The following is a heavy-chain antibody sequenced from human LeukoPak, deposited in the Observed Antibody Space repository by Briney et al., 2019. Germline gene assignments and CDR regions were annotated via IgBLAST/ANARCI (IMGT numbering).Heavy chain of an antibody. CDR3: ARHKSGRWLQLELDY. J-gene: IGHJ4*02. V-gene: IGHV4-39*01. CDR1: GGSISSSSYY. D-gene: IGHD5-12*01. Sequence: SETLSLTCTVSGGSISSSSYYWGWIRQPPGKGLEWIGSIYYSGSTYYNPSLKSRVTISVDTSKNQFSLKLSSVTAADTAAYYCARHKSGRWLQLELDYWGQGTLVTVSS. CDR2: IYYSGST.